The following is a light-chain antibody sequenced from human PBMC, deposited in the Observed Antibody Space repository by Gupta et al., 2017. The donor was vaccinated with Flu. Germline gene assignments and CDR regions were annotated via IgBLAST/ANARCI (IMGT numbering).Light chain of an antibody. CDR3: QHYDNLPRLT. V-gene: IGKV1-33*01. J-gene: IGKJ3*01. CDR1: QHISNY. Sequence: DRVTITCQASQHISNYLNWYQQKPGKAPKLLIYDASNLETGVPFRFSGSGSGTDFTFTISNLQPEDIATYYCQHYDNLPRLTFGPGTKVDIK. CDR2: DAS.